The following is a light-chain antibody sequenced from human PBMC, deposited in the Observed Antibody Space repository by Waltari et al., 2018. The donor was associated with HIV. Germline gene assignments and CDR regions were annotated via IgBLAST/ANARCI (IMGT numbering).Light chain of an antibody. CDR3: AAWDDSLNGLV. CDR2: SLN. Sequence: QSVLTQPPSASGTPGQRVTIPCSGDSSNIGSSHVNWYQLIPGEAPKLLIYSLNERPSGVPSRFSGSKSGTSASLAISGLQSGDEADYFCAAWDDSLNGLVFGGGTKLTVL. CDR1: SSNIGSSH. J-gene: IGLJ3*02. V-gene: IGLV1-44*01.